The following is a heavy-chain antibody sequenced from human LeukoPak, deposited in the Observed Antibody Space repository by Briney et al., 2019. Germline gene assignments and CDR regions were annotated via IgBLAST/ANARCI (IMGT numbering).Heavy chain of an antibody. Sequence: SETLSLTCNVYGGSFTAFYWSWIRQPPGKGLEWIGEVNHSGTTNYNPSLKSRVTLSVDTSKNQFPLKLSSVTAADTAVYYCARAPYTSISMDYDFWGQGTLVTVSS. D-gene: IGHD3-16*01. CDR3: ARAPYTSISMDYDF. CDR1: GGSFTAFY. J-gene: IGHJ4*02. CDR2: VNHSGTT. V-gene: IGHV4-34*01.